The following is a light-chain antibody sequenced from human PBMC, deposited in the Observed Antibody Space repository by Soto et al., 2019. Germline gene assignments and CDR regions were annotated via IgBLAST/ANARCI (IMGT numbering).Light chain of an antibody. Sequence: LTQPASVSGSPGQSITISCTGTSSDVGGYNYVSWYQQHPGKAPKLMIYEVSNRPSGVSNRFSGSKSGNTASLTISGLQAEDEADYYCSSYTSSTFYVFGTGTKVTGL. V-gene: IGLV2-14*01. CDR2: EVS. J-gene: IGLJ1*01. CDR1: SSDVGGYNY. CDR3: SSYTSSTFYV.